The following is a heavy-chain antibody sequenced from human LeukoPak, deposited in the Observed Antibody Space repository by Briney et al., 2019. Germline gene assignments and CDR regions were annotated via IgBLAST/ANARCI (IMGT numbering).Heavy chain of an antibody. Sequence: ASVKVSCKASGGTFSSYAISWVRQAPGQGLEWMGGIIPIFGTANCAQKFQGRVTITADESTSTAYMELSSLRSEDTAVYYCARLGYYDSSGQFNYGMDVWGQGTTVTVSS. D-gene: IGHD3-22*01. CDR3: ARLGYYDSSGQFNYGMDV. CDR2: IIPIFGTA. CDR1: GGTFSSYA. V-gene: IGHV1-69*01. J-gene: IGHJ6*02.